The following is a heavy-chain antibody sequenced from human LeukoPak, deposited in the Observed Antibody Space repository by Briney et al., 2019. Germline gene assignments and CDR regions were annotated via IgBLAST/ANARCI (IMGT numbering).Heavy chain of an antibody. CDR2: VWDNGINK. Sequence: GGSLRLSCAASGFTFSRYGMHWVRQAPGKGLVWVAVVWDNGINKFYADSMKGRFTISRDNSKHTLSLHMNSLRAEDTAVYYCVKEPAPYSLGDAWGKGTTVTVSS. V-gene: IGHV3-33*06. J-gene: IGHJ6*04. CDR1: GFTFSRYG. CDR3: VKEPAPYSLGDA. D-gene: IGHD3-16*01.